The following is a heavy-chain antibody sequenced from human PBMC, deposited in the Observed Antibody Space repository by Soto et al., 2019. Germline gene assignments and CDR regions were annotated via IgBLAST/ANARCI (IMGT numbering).Heavy chain of an antibody. CDR3: ARGLLRFLEGAMDV. D-gene: IGHD3-3*01. CDR2: IGTAGDT. V-gene: IGHV3-13*01. Sequence: GGSLSLSCAASGFTFSSYDMRWVRQATGKGLEWVSAIGTAGDTYYPGSVKGRFTISRENAKNSLYLQMNSLRAGDTAVYYCARGLLRFLEGAMDVWGQGTTVTVSS. J-gene: IGHJ6*02. CDR1: GFTFSSYD.